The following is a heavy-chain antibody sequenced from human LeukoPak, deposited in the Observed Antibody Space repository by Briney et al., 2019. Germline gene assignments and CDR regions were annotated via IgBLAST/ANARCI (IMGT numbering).Heavy chain of an antibody. V-gene: IGHV4-59*01. CDR2: IYYSGST. CDR1: GGSISSYY. J-gene: IGHJ4*02. CDR3: ARERSHYYDSSGYYPYFDY. D-gene: IGHD3-22*01. Sequence: SETLSLTCTVSGGSISSYYWSWIRQPPGKGLEWIGYIYYSGSTNYNPSLKSRVTISVDTSKNQFSLKLSSVTAADTGVYYCARERSHYYDSSGYYPYFDYWGQGTLVTVSS.